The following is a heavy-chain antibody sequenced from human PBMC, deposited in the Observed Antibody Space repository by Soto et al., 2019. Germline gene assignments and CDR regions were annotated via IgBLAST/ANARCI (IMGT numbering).Heavy chain of an antibody. J-gene: IGHJ6*02. Sequence: GGSLRLSCAASGFTVSSNYMSWVRQAPGKGLEWVSVIYSGGSTYYADSVKGRFPIPRDNSKNTLYLQMNSLRAEDTAVYYCARESSSWYSDYYGMDVWGQGTTVTVSS. CDR3: ARESSSWYSDYYGMDV. CDR2: IYSGGST. CDR1: GFTVSSNY. D-gene: IGHD6-13*01. V-gene: IGHV3-66*01.